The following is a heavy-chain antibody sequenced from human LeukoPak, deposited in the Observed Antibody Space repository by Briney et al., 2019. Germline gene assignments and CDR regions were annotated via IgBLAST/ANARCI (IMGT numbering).Heavy chain of an antibody. CDR2: IYTSGST. CDR1: GVSISSGNYY. Sequence: SETLSLTCTVSGVSISSGNYYWSWIRQPAGKGLEWIGRIYTSGSTDYNPSLKSRVTISIDTSKNQFSLELSSVTAADTAVYYCARGYSTWSLDYWGQGTLVTVSS. CDR3: ARGYSTWSLDY. V-gene: IGHV4-61*02. D-gene: IGHD4-11*01. J-gene: IGHJ4*02.